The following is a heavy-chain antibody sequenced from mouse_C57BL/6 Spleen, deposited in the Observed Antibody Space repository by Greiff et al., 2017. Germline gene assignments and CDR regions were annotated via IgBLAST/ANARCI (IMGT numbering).Heavy chain of an antibody. CDR2: ISSGGDYI. Sequence: EVMLVESGEGLVKPGGSLKLSCAASGFTFSSYAMSWVRQTPEKRLEWVAYISSGGDYIYYADTVKGRFTIARDNARNTLYLQMSSLKSEDTAMYYCTRDQGGLYYGSFFDYWGQGTTLTVSS. CDR1: GFTFSSYA. J-gene: IGHJ2*01. CDR3: TRDQGGLYYGSFFDY. V-gene: IGHV5-9-1*02. D-gene: IGHD1-1*01.